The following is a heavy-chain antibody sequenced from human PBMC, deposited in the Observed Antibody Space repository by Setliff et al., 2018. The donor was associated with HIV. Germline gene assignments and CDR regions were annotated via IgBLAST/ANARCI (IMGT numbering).Heavy chain of an antibody. CDR3: LRARAEWVESHSVPSYFDY. D-gene: IGHD3-3*01. J-gene: IGHJ4*02. CDR1: GYSISSGYY. Sequence: PSETLSLTCDVSGYSISSGYYWGWIRQSPGKGLEWIATIYHTGSTYYNPSLKSRVTISVDTSKNHFSLKVTSMTAADTAIYYCLRARAEWVESHSVPSYFDYWGQGTLVTVSS. V-gene: IGHV4-38-2*01. CDR2: IYHTGST.